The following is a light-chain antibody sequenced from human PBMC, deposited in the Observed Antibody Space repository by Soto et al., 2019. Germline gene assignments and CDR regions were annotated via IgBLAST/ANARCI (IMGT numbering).Light chain of an antibody. Sequence: DIQLTQSPSFLSTSVGDRVTITCRASQDLRNYLAWYQQKPGKAPKVLIYAASTLLSGVPPRFICSRSLRELSLTIISLQPEDFATNYCQQLDSCHRRVGQGTQVHIK. J-gene: IGKJ1*01. CDR2: AAS. CDR1: QDLRNY. V-gene: IGKV1-9*01. CDR3: QQLDSCHRR.